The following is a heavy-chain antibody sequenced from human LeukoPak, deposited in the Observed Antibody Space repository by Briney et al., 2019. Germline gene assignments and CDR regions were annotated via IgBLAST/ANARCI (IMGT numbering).Heavy chain of an antibody. Sequence: PGGSLRLSCAASGFTFSSYAMHWVRQAPGKGLEWVAVISCDGSNKYYADSVKGRFTISRDNSKNTLYLQMNSLRAEDTAVYYCARGQHLDYLDYWGQGTLVTVSS. CDR2: ISCDGSNK. J-gene: IGHJ4*02. D-gene: IGHD6-13*01. V-gene: IGHV3-30-3*01. CDR1: GFTFSSYA. CDR3: ARGQHLDYLDY.